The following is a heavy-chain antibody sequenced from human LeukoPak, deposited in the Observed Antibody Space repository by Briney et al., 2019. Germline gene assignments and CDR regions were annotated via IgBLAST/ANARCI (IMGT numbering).Heavy chain of an antibody. CDR1: GYTFTDSY. Sequence: ASVKVSCKTSGYTFTDSYIHWVRQAPGHGLEWMGLINPNSGATNYAPKFQGRVTMTRDTSISTAYMELNRLKSDDTAVFYCAIVVVIRDFDHGDQGTRVTVSS. CDR3: AIVVVIRDFDH. CDR2: INPNSGAT. J-gene: IGHJ4*02. D-gene: IGHD3-22*01. V-gene: IGHV1-2*02.